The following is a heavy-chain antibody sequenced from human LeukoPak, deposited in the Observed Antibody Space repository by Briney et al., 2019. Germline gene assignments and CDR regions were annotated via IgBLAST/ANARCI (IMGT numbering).Heavy chain of an antibody. V-gene: IGHV3-64*04. J-gene: IGHJ4*02. CDR3: ARSGYYEATFDY. Sequence: GGSLRLSCSASGFVFTIYTMYWVRQAPGKGPEYVSTISGSGNGFSIYYADSVKGRFTISRDDSKSILYLQMNSLRAEDTAVYYCARSGYYEATFDYWGQGTLVTVSS. CDR1: GFVFTIYT. D-gene: IGHD3-22*01. CDR2: ISGSGNGFSI.